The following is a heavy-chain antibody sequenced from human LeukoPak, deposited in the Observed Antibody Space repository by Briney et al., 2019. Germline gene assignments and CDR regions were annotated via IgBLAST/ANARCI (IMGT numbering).Heavy chain of an antibody. D-gene: IGHD3-10*01. CDR3: ASAPVPYYYGSGSYYYRDY. J-gene: IGHJ4*02. V-gene: IGHV1-2*02. Sequence: GASVKVSCKASGYTFTGYYMRWVRQAPGQGLEWMGWINPNSGGTNYAQKFQGRVTMTRDTSISTAYMELSRLRSDDTAVYYCASAPVPYYYGSGSYYYRDYWGQGTLVTVSS. CDR1: GYTFTGYY. CDR2: INPNSGGT.